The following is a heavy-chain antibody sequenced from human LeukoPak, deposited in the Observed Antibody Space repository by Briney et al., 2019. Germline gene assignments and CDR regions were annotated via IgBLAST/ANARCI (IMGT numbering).Heavy chain of an antibody. CDR2: IGGSGGFT. Sequence: PGGSLRLSCAASGFTFSSYAMSWVRQAPGKGLEWVSAIGGSGGFTYYSDSVKGRFTISRDNSKNTLYLQMNSLSAEDTAVYYCAKVRTSGWSPFDYWGQGTLVTVSS. D-gene: IGHD6-19*01. J-gene: IGHJ4*02. CDR1: GFTFSSYA. V-gene: IGHV3-23*01. CDR3: AKVRTSGWSPFDY.